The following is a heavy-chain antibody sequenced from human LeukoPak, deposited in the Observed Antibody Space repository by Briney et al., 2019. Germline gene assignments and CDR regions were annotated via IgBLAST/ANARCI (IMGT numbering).Heavy chain of an antibody. Sequence: PGRSLRLSCAASGFTFSSYSMNWVRQAPGKGLEWVSSISSSSSYIYYADSVKGRFTISRDNAKNSLYLQMNSLRAEDTAVYYCERDQVVVAAAPYYFDYWGQGTLVTVSS. J-gene: IGHJ4*02. CDR3: ERDQVVVAAAPYYFDY. CDR1: GFTFSSYS. CDR2: ISSSSSYI. D-gene: IGHD2-15*01. V-gene: IGHV3-21*01.